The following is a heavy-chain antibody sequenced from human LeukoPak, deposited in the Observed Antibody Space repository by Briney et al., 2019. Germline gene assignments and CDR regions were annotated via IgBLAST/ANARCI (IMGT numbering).Heavy chain of an antibody. CDR1: GFTFCSSS. D-gene: IGHD3-22*01. J-gene: IGHJ4*02. CDR3: ARGGLYDSSGYSPFDY. V-gene: IGHV3-21*01. CDR2: ISSSSSYI. Sequence: GGSLRLSCAASGFTFCSSSMNWVREAPGEGLEWGSSISSSSSYIYYADSVKGRFTISRDNAKNSLYLQMNSLRAEDTAVYYCARGGLYDSSGYSPFDYWGQGTLVTVSS.